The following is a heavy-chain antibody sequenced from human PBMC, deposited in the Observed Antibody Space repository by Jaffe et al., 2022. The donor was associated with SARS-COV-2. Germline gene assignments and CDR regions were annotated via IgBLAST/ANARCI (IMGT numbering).Heavy chain of an antibody. CDR2: INHSGST. J-gene: IGHJ2*01. CDR1: GGSFSGYY. CDR3: ARECKTEGGNWYFDL. V-gene: IGHV4-34*01. D-gene: IGHD3-16*01. Sequence: QVQLQQWGAGLLKPSETLSLTCAVYGGSFSGYYWSWIRQPPGKGLEWIGEINHSGSTNYNPSLKSRVTISVDTSKNQFSLKLSSVTAADTAVYYCARECKTEGGNWYFDLWGRGTLVTVSS.